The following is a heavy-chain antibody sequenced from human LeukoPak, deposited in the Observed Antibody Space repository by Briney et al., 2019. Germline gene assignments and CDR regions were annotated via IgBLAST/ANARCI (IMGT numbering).Heavy chain of an antibody. J-gene: IGHJ4*02. Sequence: GGSLRLSCAASGFTFSTYAIHWVRQAPGKGLERVAVISYDGTNKNYADSVKGRFTISRDNSKNTLYLQLNSLRAEDTAVYYCARDRTPNWSAYSNPTFHYWGQGILVTVSS. CDR3: ARDRTPNWSAYSNPTFHY. V-gene: IGHV3-30*07. D-gene: IGHD4-11*01. CDR2: ISYDGTNK. CDR1: GFTFSTYA.